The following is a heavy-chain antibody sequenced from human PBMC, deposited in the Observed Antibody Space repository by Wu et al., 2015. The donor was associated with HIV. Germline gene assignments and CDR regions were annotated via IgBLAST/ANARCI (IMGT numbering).Heavy chain of an antibody. CDR3: ARDGYCSSTSCYPYNWFDP. Sequence: QVQLVQSGAEVKKPGASVKVSCKASGYTFTSYGISWVRQAPGQGLEWMGWISAYNGNTNYAQKLQGRVTMTTDTSTSTAYMELRSLRSDDTAVYYCARDGYCSSTSCYPYNWFDPGAREPWSPSPQ. CDR2: ISAYNGNT. D-gene: IGHD2-2*03. V-gene: IGHV1-18*01. J-gene: IGHJ5*02. CDR1: GYTFTSYG.